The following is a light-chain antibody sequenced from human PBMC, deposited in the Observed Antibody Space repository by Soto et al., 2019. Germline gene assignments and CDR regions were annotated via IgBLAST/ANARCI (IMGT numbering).Light chain of an antibody. CDR3: HQYGSSPPVT. CDR2: GAS. CDR1: QSVSSSY. V-gene: IGKV3-20*01. Sequence: ENVLTQSPGTLSLSPGERATLSCRASQSVSSSYFAWYQQKPGQAPRLLIYGASSRATGIPDRFSGGGSGTDFTLTISRLEPEDFVMYYCHQYGSSPPVTFGQGTRLEIK. J-gene: IGKJ5*01.